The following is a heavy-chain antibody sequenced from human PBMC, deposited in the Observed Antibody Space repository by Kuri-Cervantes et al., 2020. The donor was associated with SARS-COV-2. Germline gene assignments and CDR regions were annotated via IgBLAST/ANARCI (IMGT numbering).Heavy chain of an antibody. J-gene: IGHJ6*03. Sequence: GESLKISCKGSGYSFTSYWIGWVRQMPGKGLEWMGIIYPGDSDTRYSPSFQGQATISADKSISTAYLQWSSLKASDTAMYYCARHLTGSYWYYYYMDVWGKGTTVTVSS. V-gene: IGHV5-51*01. CDR1: GYSFTSYW. D-gene: IGHD2-8*02. CDR2: IYPGDSDT. CDR3: ARHLTGSYWYYYYMDV.